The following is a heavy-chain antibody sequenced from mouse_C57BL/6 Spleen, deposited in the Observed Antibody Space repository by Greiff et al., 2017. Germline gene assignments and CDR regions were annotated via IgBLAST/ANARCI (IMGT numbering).Heavy chain of an antibody. V-gene: IGHV1-64*01. J-gene: IGHJ3*01. CDR2: IHPNSGST. D-gene: IGHD2-3*01. Sequence: QVQLQQSGAELVKPGASVKLSCKASGYTFTSYWMHWVKQRPGQGLEWIGMIHPNSGSTNYNEKFKSKATLTVDKSSSTAYMQLSSLTSEDSAVYYCARSDGYYGAWFAYWGQGTLVTVSA. CDR1: GYTFTSYW. CDR3: ARSDGYYGAWFAY.